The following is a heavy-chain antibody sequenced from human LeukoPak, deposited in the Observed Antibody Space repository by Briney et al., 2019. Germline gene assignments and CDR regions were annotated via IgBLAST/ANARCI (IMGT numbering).Heavy chain of an antibody. CDR1: GFTFSSYW. V-gene: IGHV3-7*03. D-gene: IGHD3-22*01. J-gene: IGHJ4*02. CDR2: IKQDGSEK. Sequence: TGGSLRLSCAASGFTFSSYWMSWVRQAPGKGLEWVANIKQDGSEKYYVDSVKGRFTISRDNAKNSLYLQMNSLRAEDTAVYYCAREFSYYYDSSGYWIDYWGQGTLVTVSS. CDR3: AREFSYYYDSSGYWIDY.